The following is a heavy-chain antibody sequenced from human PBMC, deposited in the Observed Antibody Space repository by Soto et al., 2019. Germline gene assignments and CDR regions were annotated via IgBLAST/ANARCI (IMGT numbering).Heavy chain of an antibody. V-gene: IGHV3-30*18. CDR3: AKGSPGSH. CDR2: ISYDGSNK. CDR1: GFTFSSYG. Sequence: GGSLRLSCAASGFTFSSYGMHWVRQAPGKGLEWVAVISYDGSNKYYADSVKGRFTISRDNSKNTLYLQMNSLRAEDTAVYYCAKGSPGSHWGQGTLVTVSS. J-gene: IGHJ4*02. D-gene: IGHD3-10*01.